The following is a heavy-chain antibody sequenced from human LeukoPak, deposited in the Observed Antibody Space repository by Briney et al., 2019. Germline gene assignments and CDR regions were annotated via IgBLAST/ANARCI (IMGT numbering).Heavy chain of an antibody. D-gene: IGHD3-3*01. V-gene: IGHV3-30*18. CDR3: AKSSVDDFWSGYYDY. J-gene: IGHJ4*02. CDR2: ISYDGSNK. CDR1: GFXFSSYG. Sequence: GRSLRLSCAASGFXFSSYGMHWVRQAPGKGLEWVAVISYDGSNKYYADSVKGRFTISRDNSKNTLYLQMNSLSVEDTAVYYCAKSSVDDFWSGYYDYWGQGTLVTVSS.